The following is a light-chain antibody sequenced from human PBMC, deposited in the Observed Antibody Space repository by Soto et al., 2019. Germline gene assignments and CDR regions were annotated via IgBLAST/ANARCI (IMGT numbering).Light chain of an antibody. Sequence: QAVVTQPPSASASLGASVTLTCTLSSGYSNYKVDWYQQRPGKGPRFVMRVGTGGIVGSKGDDIPDRFSVLGSGLNRYLTIKNIQEDDESDYHCGADHGSGSNFVYVFGTGTKLTVL. V-gene: IGLV9-49*01. CDR1: SGYSNYK. CDR3: GADHGSGSNFVYV. CDR2: VGTGGIVG. J-gene: IGLJ1*01.